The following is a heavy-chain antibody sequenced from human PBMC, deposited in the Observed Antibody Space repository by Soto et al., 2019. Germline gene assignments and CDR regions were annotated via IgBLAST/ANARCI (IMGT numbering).Heavy chain of an antibody. Sequence: QVQLVQSGAEVKKPGASVKVSCKTSGYTFTTYDINWVRQATGQGLEWMGWMNANSGDTVSAQNFQGRVTMTRTTSISTAYMELSSLRSENTAVYYCRRWGSIFRYTSSWYFWDYWGQGTLVTVPS. CDR2: MNANSGDT. CDR3: RRWGSIFRYTSSWYFWDY. CDR1: GYTFTTYD. J-gene: IGHJ4*02. V-gene: IGHV1-8*01. D-gene: IGHD6-13*01.